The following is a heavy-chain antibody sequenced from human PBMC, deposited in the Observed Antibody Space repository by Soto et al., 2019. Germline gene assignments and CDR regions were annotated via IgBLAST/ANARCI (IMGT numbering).Heavy chain of an antibody. Sequence: ASVKVSCKASGYTFTGYYMHWVRQAPGQGLEWMGWINPNSGGTNYAQKFQGWVTMTRDTSISTAYMELSRLRSDDTAVYYCARGINTTTVTTTHYNWFDPWGQGTLVTVSS. CDR3: ARGINTTTVTTTHYNWFDP. V-gene: IGHV1-2*04. J-gene: IGHJ5*02. CDR2: INPNSGGT. D-gene: IGHD4-4*01. CDR1: GYTFTGYY.